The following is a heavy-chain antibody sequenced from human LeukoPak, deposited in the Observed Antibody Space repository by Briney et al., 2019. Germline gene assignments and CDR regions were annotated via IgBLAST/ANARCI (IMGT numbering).Heavy chain of an antibody. D-gene: IGHD2-21*02. CDR2: ISHSGDIS. CDR1: GASFSHKY. Sequence: PSETLSLTCAVYGASFSHKYWTWVSQPPGRGLEWVGEISHSGDISGHNPCHGSRVTISVDSSKKQFPLTRTSVTAADAVIYCWARVPDITARACDTWGPGTPVIVSS. J-gene: IGHJ5*02. CDR3: ARVPDITARACDT. V-gene: IGHV4-34*01.